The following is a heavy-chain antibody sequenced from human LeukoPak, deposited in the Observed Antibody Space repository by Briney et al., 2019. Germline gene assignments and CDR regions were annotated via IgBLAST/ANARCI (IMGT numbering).Heavy chain of an antibody. Sequence: HAGGSLRLSCAASGFTFSSYAMHWVRQAPGKGLEWVAVISYDGSNKYYADSVKGRFTISRDNSKNTLYLQMNSLRAEDTAVYYCAKDRGVAAAGTSAFDIWGQGTMVTVSS. CDR2: ISYDGSNK. D-gene: IGHD6-13*01. CDR1: GFTFSSYA. J-gene: IGHJ3*02. CDR3: AKDRGVAAAGTSAFDI. V-gene: IGHV3-30-3*01.